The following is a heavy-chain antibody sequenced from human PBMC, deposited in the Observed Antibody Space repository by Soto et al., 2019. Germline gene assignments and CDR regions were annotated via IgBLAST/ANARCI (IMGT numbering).Heavy chain of an antibody. CDR2: INPNSVGT. V-gene: IGHV1-2*02. CDR1: GYTFTGHY. CDR3: AREPMVRAAHGFDI. J-gene: IGHJ3*02. D-gene: IGHD3-10*01. Sequence: QVQLVQSGAEVKKPGASVKVSCKASGYTFTGHYMHWVRQAPGQGLEWTGWINPNSVGTNYAQKFQGRVTMTRDTSISTAYMELSRLRSDDTAVYYCAREPMVRAAHGFDIWGQGTMVTVSS.